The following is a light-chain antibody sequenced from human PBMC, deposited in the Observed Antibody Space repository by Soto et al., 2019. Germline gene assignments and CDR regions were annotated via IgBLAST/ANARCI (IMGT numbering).Light chain of an antibody. V-gene: IGKV3-11*01. J-gene: IGKJ2*01. CDR3: QLRSNWPLYT. CDR2: DAS. CDR1: QSVSSY. Sequence: EIVLTQSPATLSLSPGERATLSCRASQSVSSYLAWYQQKPGQAPRLLIYDASNRATGIPARFSGSGSGTAFTLTISSLEPEDFAVYYCQLRSNWPLYTFGQGTKLEIK.